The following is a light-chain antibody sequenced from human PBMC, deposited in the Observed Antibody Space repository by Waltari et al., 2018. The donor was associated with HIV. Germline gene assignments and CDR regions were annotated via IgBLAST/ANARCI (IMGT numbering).Light chain of an antibody. V-gene: IGLV2-8*01. Sequence: QSALTQPPSASGSPGQSVTISCTGTSSAVGGYNYVSWYQQHPGKAPKLMIYEVSKRPSGVPDRFSGSKSGNTASLTVSGLQAEDEADYYCSSYAGSNNVVFGGGTKLTVL. J-gene: IGLJ2*01. CDR2: EVS. CDR1: SSAVGGYNY. CDR3: SSYAGSNNVV.